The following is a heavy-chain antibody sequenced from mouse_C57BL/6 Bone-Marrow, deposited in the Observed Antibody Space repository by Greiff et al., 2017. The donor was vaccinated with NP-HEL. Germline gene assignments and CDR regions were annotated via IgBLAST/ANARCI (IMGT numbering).Heavy chain of an antibody. Sequence: LQESGPELVKPGASVKISCKASGYSFTDYNMNWVKQSNGKSLEWIGVINPNYGTTSYNQKFKGKATLTVDQSSSTAYMQLNSLTSEDSAVYYCARRIAALAGRYFDVWGTGTTVTVSS. CDR2: INPNYGTT. CDR1: GYSFTDYN. V-gene: IGHV1-39*01. D-gene: IGHD6-1*01. J-gene: IGHJ1*03. CDR3: ARRIAALAGRYFDV.